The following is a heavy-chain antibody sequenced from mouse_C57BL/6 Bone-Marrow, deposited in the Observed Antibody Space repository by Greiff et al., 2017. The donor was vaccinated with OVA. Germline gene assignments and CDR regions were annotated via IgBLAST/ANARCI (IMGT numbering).Heavy chain of an antibody. D-gene: IGHD1-1*01. J-gene: IGHJ2*01. CDR2: IDPENGDT. V-gene: IGHV14-4*01. Sequence: EVQLQQSGAELVRPGASVKLSCTASGFNIKDDYMHWVKQRPEQGLEWIGWIDPENGDTEYASKFQGKATITADTSSNTAYLQLSSLTSEDTSVYYCTTWCSSPPYFDYWGQGTTLTVSS. CDR3: TTWCSSPPYFDY. CDR1: GFNIKDDY.